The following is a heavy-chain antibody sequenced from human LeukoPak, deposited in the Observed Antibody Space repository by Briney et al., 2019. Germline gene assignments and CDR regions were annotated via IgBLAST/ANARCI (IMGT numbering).Heavy chain of an antibody. D-gene: IGHD6-6*01. Sequence: GASVKVSCKASGYTFTVQYIHWLRQAPGQGLEWMGWINPNSGGTNYAQKFQGRVTMTRDTSISTAYMELSRLRSDDTAVYYCARDRGIAARPGGYWGQGTLVTVSS. V-gene: IGHV1-2*02. J-gene: IGHJ4*02. CDR1: GYTFTVQY. CDR3: ARDRGIAARPGGY. CDR2: INPNSGGT.